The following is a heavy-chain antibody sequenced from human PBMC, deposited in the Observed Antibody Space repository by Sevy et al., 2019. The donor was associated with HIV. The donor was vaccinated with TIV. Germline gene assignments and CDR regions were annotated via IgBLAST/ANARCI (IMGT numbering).Heavy chain of an antibody. D-gene: IGHD3-10*01. Sequence: GGSLRLSCAASGFTFSSYWMSWVRQAPGKGLEWVAIIKQEGSEKYYVDSVKGRFTISRDNAKKSLYLQMNSLRAEDTAVYYCARDWLLWFGEPGSMDVWGQGTTVTVSS. CDR3: ARDWLLWFGEPGSMDV. CDR1: GFTFSSYW. J-gene: IGHJ6*02. V-gene: IGHV3-7*01. CDR2: IKQEGSEK.